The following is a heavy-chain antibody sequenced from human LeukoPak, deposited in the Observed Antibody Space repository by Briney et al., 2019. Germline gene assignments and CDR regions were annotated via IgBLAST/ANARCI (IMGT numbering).Heavy chain of an antibody. CDR3: ARGGYYDFWSGSNPNYDY. CDR1: GGTFSSYA. V-gene: IGHV1-18*01. D-gene: IGHD3-3*01. Sequence: ASVKVSCKASGGTFSSYAISWVRQAPGQGLEWMGWISAYNGNTNYAQKLQGRVTMTTDTSTSTAYMELRSLRSDDTAVYYCARGGYYDFWSGSNPNYDYWGQGTLVTVSS. J-gene: IGHJ4*02. CDR2: ISAYNGNT.